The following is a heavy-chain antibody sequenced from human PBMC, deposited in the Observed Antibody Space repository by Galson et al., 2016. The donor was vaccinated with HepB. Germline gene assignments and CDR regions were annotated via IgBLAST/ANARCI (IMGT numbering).Heavy chain of an antibody. CDR3: ARNETTVTTNLYHYGLDV. Sequence: SVKVSCKASGYTFTTYYMHWVRQAPGQGLEWMGIINPSGGSTSYAQKFQGRVTMTSDTSTSTVYMELSSLRYEDTAVYYWARNETTVTTNLYHYGLDVWGQGTTVTVSS. CDR2: INPSGGST. J-gene: IGHJ6*02. D-gene: IGHD4-17*01. CDR1: GYTFTTYY. V-gene: IGHV1-46*01.